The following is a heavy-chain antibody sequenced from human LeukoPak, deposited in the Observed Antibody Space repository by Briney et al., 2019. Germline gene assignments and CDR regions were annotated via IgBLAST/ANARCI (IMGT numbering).Heavy chain of an antibody. D-gene: IGHD3-3*01. CDR3: ARSGLSLRFLEWPDAFDI. CDR1: GGTFSSYA. Sequence: ASVNVSCKASGGTFSSYAISWVRQAPGQGLEWMGIINPSGGSTSYAQKFQGRVTMTRDTSTSTVYMELSSLRSEDTAVYYCARSGLSLRFLEWPDAFDIWGQGTMVTVSS. CDR2: INPSGGST. V-gene: IGHV1-46*01. J-gene: IGHJ3*02.